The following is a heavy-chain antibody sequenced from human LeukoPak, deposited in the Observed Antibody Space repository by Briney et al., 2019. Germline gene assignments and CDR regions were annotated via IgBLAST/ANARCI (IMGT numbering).Heavy chain of an antibody. Sequence: SETLSLTCTVSGGSISSYYWSWIRQPAGKGLEFIGLFYNSGSTNCNPSLKSRVTMSVDTSKNQFSLKLSSVTAADTAVYYCARVGDYALKDWGQGTLVTVSS. CDR2: FYNSGST. V-gene: IGHV4-4*07. CDR3: ARVGDYALKD. D-gene: IGHD3-16*01. CDR1: GGSISSYY. J-gene: IGHJ4*02.